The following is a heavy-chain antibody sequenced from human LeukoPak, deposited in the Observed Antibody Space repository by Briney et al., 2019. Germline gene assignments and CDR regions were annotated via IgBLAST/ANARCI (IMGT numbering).Heavy chain of an antibody. CDR1: GGSVSSGSYY. V-gene: IGHV4-61*01. J-gene: IGHJ6*04. Sequence: PSETLSLTCTVSGGSVSSGSYYWSWIRQPPGKGLEWIGYIYYSGSTNYNPSLKSRVTISVDTSKNQFSLKLSSVTAADTAVYYCARLGCSSTSCYDYYGMDVWGKGTTFTVSS. CDR2: IYYSGST. D-gene: IGHD2-2*01. CDR3: ARLGCSSTSCYDYYGMDV.